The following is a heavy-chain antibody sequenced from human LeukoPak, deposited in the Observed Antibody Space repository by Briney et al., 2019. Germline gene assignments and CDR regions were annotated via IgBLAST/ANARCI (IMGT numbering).Heavy chain of an antibody. D-gene: IGHD4-23*01. J-gene: IGHJ6*02. Sequence: ASVKVSCKVSGYTLTELSMHWVRQAPGKGLEWMGGFDPEDGETIYAQKFQGRVTMTEDTSTDTAYMELSSLRSEDTAVYYCATPKHGGNSGYYYYYYGMDVWGQGTTVTVSS. CDR3: ATPKHGGNSGYYYYYYGMDV. CDR1: GYTLTELS. CDR2: FDPEDGET. V-gene: IGHV1-24*01.